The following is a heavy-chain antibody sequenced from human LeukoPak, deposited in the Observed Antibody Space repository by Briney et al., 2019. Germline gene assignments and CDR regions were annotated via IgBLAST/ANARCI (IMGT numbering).Heavy chain of an antibody. V-gene: IGHV3-33*01. CDR1: GFTFSNYG. J-gene: IGHJ4*02. CDR3: AREGVAAAGATSATTFDY. D-gene: IGHD6-13*01. CDR2: ICYDGSNK. Sequence: GRSLRLSCATSGFTFSNYGMHWVRQAPGKGLEWVAVICYDGSNKYYADSVKGRFTISRDNSKNTLYLQMNSLRVEDTAVYFCAREGVAAAGATSATTFDYWGQGTLVTVSS.